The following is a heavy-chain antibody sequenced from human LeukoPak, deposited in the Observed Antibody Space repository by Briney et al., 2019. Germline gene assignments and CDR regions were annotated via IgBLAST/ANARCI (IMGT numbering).Heavy chain of an antibody. CDR1: GFTFSNAW. CDR3: TTDRWDYGYVWGSYRHYYFDY. D-gene: IGHD3-16*02. V-gene: IGHV3-15*01. Sequence: GGSLRLSCAASGFTFSNAWMSWVRQAPGKGLEWVGRIKSKTDGGTTDYAAPVKGRFTISRDDSKNTLYLQMNSLKTEDTAVYYCTTDRWDYGYVWGSYRHYYFDYWGQGTLVTVSS. J-gene: IGHJ4*02. CDR2: IKSKTDGGTT.